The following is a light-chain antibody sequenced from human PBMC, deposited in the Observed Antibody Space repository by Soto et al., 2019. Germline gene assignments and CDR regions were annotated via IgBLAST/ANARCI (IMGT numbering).Light chain of an antibody. CDR3: SSYTSSSAXXL. CDR1: SSDLGGYNY. J-gene: IGLJ2*01. V-gene: IGLV2-14*01. Sequence: QSALTQPASVSGSPGQSITISCTGTSSDLGGYNYVSWYQQHPGKAPKLMIYDVSNRPSGVSNRFSGSKSGNTASLTISGLQAEDEADYYCSSYTSSSAXXLFGGGTXLT. CDR2: DVS.